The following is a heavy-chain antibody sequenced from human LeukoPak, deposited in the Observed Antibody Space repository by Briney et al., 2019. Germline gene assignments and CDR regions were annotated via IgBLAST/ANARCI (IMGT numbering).Heavy chain of an antibody. CDR2: IHYSGST. J-gene: IGHJ4*02. CDR1: GGSINSPTYY. CDR3: ARGEERGSGTVHFDY. Sequence: PSETLSLTCTVSGGSINSPTYYWGWIRQPPGKGLEWIGSIHYSGSTYYSPSLKSRVTISVDTSKNEFSLKLSSVTAADTAVYYCARGEERGSGTVHFDYWGQGTLVTVSS. V-gene: IGHV4-39*07. D-gene: IGHD3-10*01.